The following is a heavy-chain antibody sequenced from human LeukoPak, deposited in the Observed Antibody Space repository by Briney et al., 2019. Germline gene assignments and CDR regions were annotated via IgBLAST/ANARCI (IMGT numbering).Heavy chain of an antibody. V-gene: IGHV3-7*01. CDR3: ARGVPYDSWSGPHYSDY. CDR1: GFTFSSYW. J-gene: IGHJ4*02. D-gene: IGHD3-3*01. CDR2: IKEEGSEK. Sequence: GGSLRLSCAVSGFTFSSYWMSWVRQAPGKGLEWVASIKEEGSEKHYVDSVKGRFTISRDSAKNSLYLQMNSLRAEDTAVYYCARGVPYDSWSGPHYSDYWGQGTLVTVSS.